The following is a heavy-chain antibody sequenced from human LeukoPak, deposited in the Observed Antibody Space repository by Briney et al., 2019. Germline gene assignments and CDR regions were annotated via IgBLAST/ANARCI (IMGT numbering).Heavy chain of an antibody. CDR1: GGSISSSPYY. J-gene: IGHJ6*03. CDR3: ARAIGYSSGWYVEGPYYYYYYMDV. V-gene: IGHV4-61*01. CDR2: IYYSGST. D-gene: IGHD6-19*01. Sequence: SETLSLTCTVSGGSISSSPYYWSWIRQPPGKGLDWIGYIYYSGSTNYNPSLKSRVTISVDTSKNQFSLKLSSVTAADTAVYYCARAIGYSSGWYVEGPYYYYYYMDVWGKGTTVTISS.